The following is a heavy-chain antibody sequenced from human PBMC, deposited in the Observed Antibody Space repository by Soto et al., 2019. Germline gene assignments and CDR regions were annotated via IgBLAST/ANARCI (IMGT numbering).Heavy chain of an antibody. CDR1: GFTFSSYS. D-gene: IGHD3-16*01. CDR2: ISSSSSHI. V-gene: IGHV3-21*01. Sequence: EVQLVESGGGLVKPGGSLRLSCAASGFTFSSYSMNWVRQAPGKGLEWVSSISSSSSHIYYADSVKGRFTISRDNAKNSLYLQMNSLRAEDTAVYYCARGGTHYYYGMDVWGQGTTVTVSS. CDR3: ARGGTHYYYGMDV. J-gene: IGHJ6*02.